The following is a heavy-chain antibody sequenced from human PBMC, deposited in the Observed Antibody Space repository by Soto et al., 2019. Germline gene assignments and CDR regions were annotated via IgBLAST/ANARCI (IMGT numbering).Heavy chain of an antibody. CDR3: ARGGGYSYGYHYYYGMDV. V-gene: IGHV3-30-3*01. Sequence: CAASGFTFSSYAMHWVRQAPGKGLEWVAVISYDGSNKYYADSVKGRFTISRDNSKNTLYLQMNSLRAEDTAVYYCARGGGYSYGYHYYYGMDVWGQGTTVTVSS. CDR2: ISYDGSNK. J-gene: IGHJ6*02. D-gene: IGHD5-18*01. CDR1: GFTFSSYA.